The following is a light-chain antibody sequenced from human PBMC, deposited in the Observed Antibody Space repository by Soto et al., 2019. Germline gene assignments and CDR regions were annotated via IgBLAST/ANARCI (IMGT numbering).Light chain of an antibody. CDR3: GSYTITNTLE. CDR1: RNDVGGYNY. J-gene: IGLJ2*01. Sequence: QSALTQPASVSGSPGQSITISCTGTRNDVGGYNYVSWYQQHPGKAPKLMIYDVTDRPSGVSNRFSGSKSGNTASLTISGLQAEDEADYYCGSYTITNTLEIGGGTKLTVL. CDR2: DVT. V-gene: IGLV2-14*01.